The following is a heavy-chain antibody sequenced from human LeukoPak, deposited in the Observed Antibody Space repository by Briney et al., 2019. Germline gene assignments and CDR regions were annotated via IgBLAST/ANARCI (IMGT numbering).Heavy chain of an antibody. V-gene: IGHV3-9*01. D-gene: IGHD6-13*01. CDR3: AKGGEIIAAAADY. J-gene: IGHJ4*02. Sequence: PGGSLRLSCAASGFTFDDYAMHWVRQAPGKGVEWVSGISWNSGSIGYADSVKGRFTISRDNAKNSLYLQMNSLRAEDTALYYCAKGGEIIAAAADYWGQGTLVTVSS. CDR1: GFTFDDYA. CDR2: ISWNSGSI.